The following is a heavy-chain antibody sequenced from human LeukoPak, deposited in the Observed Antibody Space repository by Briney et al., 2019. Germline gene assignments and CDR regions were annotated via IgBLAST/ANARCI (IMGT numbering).Heavy chain of an antibody. CDR3: ARVGHYGSGSYLDY. Sequence: SETLSLTCTVSGGSISSYYWIWIRQPPGKGLEWIGYIYYSGSTNYNPSLKSRVTISVDTSKNQFSLKLSSVTAADTAVYYCARVGHYGSGSYLDYWGQGTLVTVSS. CDR1: GGSISSYY. V-gene: IGHV4-59*01. CDR2: IYYSGST. D-gene: IGHD3-10*01. J-gene: IGHJ4*02.